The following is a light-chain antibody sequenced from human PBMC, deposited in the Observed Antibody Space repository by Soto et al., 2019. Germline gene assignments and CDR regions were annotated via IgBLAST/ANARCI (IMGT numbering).Light chain of an antibody. CDR1: QGISNN. CDR2: AAS. V-gene: IGKV1-27*01. J-gene: IGKJ4*01. Sequence: DIQMTQSPSSLSASVGDRVIITCRASQGISNNLAWYQQKPGKVPKLLIYAASTLQSGVPSRFSGSGSGTDFTLTISSLQPEDVASYYCQNYNSAPFTFGGGTNVEIK. CDR3: QNYNSAPFT.